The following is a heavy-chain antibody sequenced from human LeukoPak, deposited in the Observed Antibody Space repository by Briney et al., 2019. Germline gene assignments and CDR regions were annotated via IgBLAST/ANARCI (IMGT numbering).Heavy chain of an antibody. Sequence: PGESLKISGKGSGYSFSSYWISWVRQMPGKGLEWMGRIDPGDSFTKYRPSLEGRVTISADKSLSTVYLQWSSLKVSDTAIYYCARDGGGVSSWVSHWGQGTLVTVSS. D-gene: IGHD2-8*02. CDR2: IDPGDSFT. CDR3: ARDGGGVSSWVSH. J-gene: IGHJ4*02. V-gene: IGHV5-10-1*01. CDR1: GYSFSSYW.